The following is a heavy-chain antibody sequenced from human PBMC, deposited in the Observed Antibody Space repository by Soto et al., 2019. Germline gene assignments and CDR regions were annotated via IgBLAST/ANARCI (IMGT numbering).Heavy chain of an antibody. Sequence: GGSLRLSCAASDVTFTTYAMSWGRQAPGKGLEWVSTISGNGVSTYFADSVKGRFTISRDNSRNTLHLQMNSLRAEDTAVYYCAKVNYDDSGYYYRAWGQGTLVTVSS. CDR3: AKVNYDDSGYYYRA. CDR2: ISGNGVST. V-gene: IGHV3-23*01. CDR1: DVTFTTYA. J-gene: IGHJ5*02. D-gene: IGHD3-22*01.